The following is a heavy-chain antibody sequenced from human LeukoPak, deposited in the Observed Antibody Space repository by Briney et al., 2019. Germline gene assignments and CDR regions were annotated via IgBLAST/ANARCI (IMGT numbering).Heavy chain of an antibody. Sequence: GGSLRLSCAASGFTFSSYAISWVRQAPGQGLEWMGGIIPIFGTANYAQKFQGRVTITADESTSTAYMELSSLRSEDTAVYYCARDQYDSSGYFDYWGQGTLVTVSS. V-gene: IGHV1-69*01. CDR1: GFTFSSYA. J-gene: IGHJ4*02. D-gene: IGHD3-22*01. CDR2: IIPIFGTA. CDR3: ARDQYDSSGYFDY.